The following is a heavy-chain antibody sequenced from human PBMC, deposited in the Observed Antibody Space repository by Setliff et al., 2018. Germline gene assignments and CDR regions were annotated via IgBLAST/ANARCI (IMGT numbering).Heavy chain of an antibody. CDR1: GFSFSNYW. J-gene: IGHJ4*02. D-gene: IGHD3-16*01. V-gene: IGHV3-7*01. Sequence: QSGGSLRLSCAASGFSFSNYWMSWVRQAPGKGLEWVANIKQDGSEKYYVDSVKGRFTISRDNAKNSLYLQMNSLRAEDTAVYSCARDGGEYWGQGTLVTVSS. CDR2: IKQDGSEK. CDR3: ARDGGEY.